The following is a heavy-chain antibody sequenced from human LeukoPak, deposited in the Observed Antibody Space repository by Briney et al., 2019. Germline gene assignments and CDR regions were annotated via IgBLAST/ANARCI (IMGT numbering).Heavy chain of an antibody. CDR2: IFYRGST. V-gene: IGHV4-39*07. CDR3: ARDLSDWYFDL. D-gene: IGHD2-21*01. J-gene: IGHJ2*01. Sequence: SETLSLTCTVSGGSISSSSSYWGWIRQPPGKGLEWIGSIFYRGSTYYHPSVKRRVSISVDTPKNQFSLNLTSVTAADTAVYYCARDLSDWYFDLWGRGTVVTVSS. CDR1: GGSISSSSSY.